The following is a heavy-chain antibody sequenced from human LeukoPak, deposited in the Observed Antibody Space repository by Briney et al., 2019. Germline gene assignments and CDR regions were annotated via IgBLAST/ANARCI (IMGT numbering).Heavy chain of an antibody. J-gene: IGHJ4*02. Sequence: GGSLRLSCEASGFDIRDYYRSWVRQAPGKGLEWVGDIRHDGSNVYNVDLVRGRFTISRDIGKNSLFLQMNSLKDEDTAVYYCARDGSGTDFSLDHWGQGTLVSVSS. CDR3: ARDGSGTDFSLDH. V-gene: IGHV3-7*04. CDR2: IRHDGSNV. CDR1: GFDIRDYY. D-gene: IGHD3-10*01.